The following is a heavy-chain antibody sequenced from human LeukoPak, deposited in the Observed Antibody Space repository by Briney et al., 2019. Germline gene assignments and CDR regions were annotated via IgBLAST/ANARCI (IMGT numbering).Heavy chain of an antibody. CDR2: ISYDGSNK. CDR3: AKQSAGSAAWYSLHYDF. D-gene: IGHD6-13*01. V-gene: IGHV3-30*18. CDR1: GFTFSSYG. J-gene: IGHJ4*02. Sequence: GRSLRLSCAASGFTFSSYGMHWVRQAPGKGLEWVAVISYDGSNKYYADSVKGRFTISRDNSKDTLYLQMNGLRAEDTAVYFCAKQSAGSAAWYSLHYDFWGQGTLVTVSS.